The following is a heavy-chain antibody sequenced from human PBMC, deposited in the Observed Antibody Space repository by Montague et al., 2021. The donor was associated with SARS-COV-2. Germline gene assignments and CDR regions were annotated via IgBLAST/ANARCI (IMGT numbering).Heavy chain of an antibody. V-gene: IGHV4-61*02. Sequence: TLSLTCTVSGGSISSGSHYWSWIRQPAVKGLEWIGRIDTSGNTKYISSLKSRVTISVDTSKNQFSLKLSSVTAADTAVYYCARRIDYYGIDVWGQGTTVTVSS. J-gene: IGHJ6*02. CDR1: GGSISSGSHY. CDR2: IDTSGNT. CDR3: ARRIDYYGIDV. D-gene: IGHD1-26*01.